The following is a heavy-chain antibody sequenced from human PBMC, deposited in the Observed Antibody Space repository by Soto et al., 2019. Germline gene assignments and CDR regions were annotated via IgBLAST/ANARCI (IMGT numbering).Heavy chain of an antibody. CDR3: ARDPETLGPRANDALDI. CDR2: INAGSGNT. V-gene: IGHV1-3*01. Sequence: ASVKVSCKATGYTFSAYTMNWVRQAPGQSLEWMGWINAGSGNTKYSQNFQGRVSITRDTAASTVYIELTGLTSEETAVYYCARDPETLGPRANDALDIWGQGTMVTVSS. J-gene: IGHJ3*02. D-gene: IGHD3-3*02. CDR1: GYTFSAYT.